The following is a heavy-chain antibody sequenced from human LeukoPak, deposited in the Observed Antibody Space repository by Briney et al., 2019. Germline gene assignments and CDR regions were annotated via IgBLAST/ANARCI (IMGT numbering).Heavy chain of an antibody. D-gene: IGHD2-2*01. V-gene: IGHV4-59*10. CDR1: GGSFSGYY. CDR2: MYTSGST. CDR3: ATYDQLLAFDN. J-gene: IGHJ4*02. Sequence: SETLSLTCAVYGGSFSGYYWSWIRQSAGKGLEWIGRMYTSGSTNYNPSLKSRVTMSIDTSKKQFSLKLNSVTAADTAVYYCATYDQLLAFDNWGQGSQVTVSS.